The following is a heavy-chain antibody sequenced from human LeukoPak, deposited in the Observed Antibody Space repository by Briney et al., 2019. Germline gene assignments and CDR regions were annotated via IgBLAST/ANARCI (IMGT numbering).Heavy chain of an antibody. CDR2: ISYDGSNK. Sequence: GGSLRLSCAASGFTFSSYAMHWVRQALGKGLEWVAVISYDGSNKYYADSVKGRFTISRDNSKNTLYLQMNSLRAEDTAVYYCARDADGYFDYWGQGTLVTVSS. J-gene: IGHJ4*02. V-gene: IGHV3-30*04. CDR3: ARDADGYFDY. CDR1: GFTFSSYA.